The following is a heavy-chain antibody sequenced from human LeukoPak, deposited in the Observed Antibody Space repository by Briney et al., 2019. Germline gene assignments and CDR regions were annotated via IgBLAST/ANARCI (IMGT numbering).Heavy chain of an antibody. CDR1: GFTFSSYW. CDR3: ARAGLWFGELLDY. CDR2: IKQDGSEK. J-gene: IGHJ4*02. Sequence: PGGSLRLSCAASGFTFSSYWMSWVRQAPGKGLEWVANIKQDGSEKYYVDSVKGRSTISRDNVKKSLYLQMNSLRAEDTAVYYCARAGLWFGELLDYWGQGTLVTVS. V-gene: IGHV3-7*05. D-gene: IGHD3-10*01.